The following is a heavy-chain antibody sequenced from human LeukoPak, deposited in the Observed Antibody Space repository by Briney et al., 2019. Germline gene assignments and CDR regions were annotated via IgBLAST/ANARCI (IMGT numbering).Heavy chain of an antibody. Sequence: ASVKVSCKASGYTFTSYAMNWVRQAPGQGLEWMGWINTNTGNPTYAQGFTGRFVFSLDTSVSTAYLQISSLKAEDTAVYYCAREYDSSGYFSSDYWGQGTLVTVSS. CDR1: GYTFTSYA. J-gene: IGHJ4*02. CDR3: AREYDSSGYFSSDY. D-gene: IGHD3-22*01. V-gene: IGHV7-4-1*02. CDR2: INTNTGNP.